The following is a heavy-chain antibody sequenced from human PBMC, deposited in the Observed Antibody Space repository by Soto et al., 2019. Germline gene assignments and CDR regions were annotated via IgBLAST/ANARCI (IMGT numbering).Heavy chain of an antibody. V-gene: IGHV4-34*01. D-gene: IGHD3-22*01. J-gene: IGHJ4*02. CDR2: INDSGYT. CDR1: GGSFSGYY. CDR3: ASSDSSGYYENDY. Sequence: SETLSLTCAVSGGSFSGYYWSWIRQPPGKGLEWIGEINDSGYTNNNPSLKSRVTISVDTSKNQFSLKLSSVTAADTAVYYCASSDSSGYYENDYWGQGTLVTVSS.